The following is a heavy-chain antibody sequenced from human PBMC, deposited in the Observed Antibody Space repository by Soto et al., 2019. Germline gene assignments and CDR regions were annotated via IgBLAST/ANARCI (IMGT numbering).Heavy chain of an antibody. V-gene: IGHV2-5*02. Sequence: QITLKEAGPTLVKPTQTLTLTCSFSGFSLITSGVGVGWIRQPPGKALEWLALIYWDDDTGYSTSLKSRLTITKDNSKNQGVLTMTNMDPADTATYYCAHTMAPRIFDYWGQGTLVTVSS. CDR2: IYWDDDT. J-gene: IGHJ4*02. CDR3: AHTMAPRIFDY. CDR1: GFSLITSGVG.